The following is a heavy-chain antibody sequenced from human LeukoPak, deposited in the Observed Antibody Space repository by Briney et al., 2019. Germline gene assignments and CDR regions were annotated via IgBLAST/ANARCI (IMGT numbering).Heavy chain of an antibody. J-gene: IGHJ4*02. V-gene: IGHV4-39*01. Sequence: PSETLSLTCTVSDDSISSILYYWGWIRQSPGKGLEWIGSIYHSGSTYYNPSLKSRVTISVDTFNNQFSLKLHSVTAADTALYYCARHSTRVGWSGPFDYWGQGSLVTVSS. CDR3: ARHSTRVGWSGPFDY. D-gene: IGHD3-3*01. CDR1: DDSISSILYY. CDR2: IYHSGST.